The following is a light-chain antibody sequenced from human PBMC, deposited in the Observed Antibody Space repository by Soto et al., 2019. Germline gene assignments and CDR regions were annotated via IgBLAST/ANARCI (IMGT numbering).Light chain of an antibody. CDR2: EVS. V-gene: IGLV2-8*01. Sequence: CELGPPPAGTGSPGHTITIPCPGTSRDVCCYDYVSRYQQHPGKAPKLMIYEVSKRPSGVHDRFYGSKSGNTASLTVSGLQAVVDADYYCSTYTGSLYVVVTGTK. CDR3: STYTGSLYV. CDR1: SRDVCCYDY. J-gene: IGLJ1*01.